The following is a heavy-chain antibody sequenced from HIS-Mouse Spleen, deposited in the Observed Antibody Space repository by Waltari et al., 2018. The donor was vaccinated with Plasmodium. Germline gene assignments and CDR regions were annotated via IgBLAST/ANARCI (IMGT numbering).Heavy chain of an antibody. J-gene: IGHJ4*02. CDR3: ARDRRLAFDY. V-gene: IGHV3-30-3*01. CDR2: ISYDGSNK. Sequence: QVQLVESGGGVVQPGRSLRLSCAASGFTFNSYAMHWLRQAPGKGLEWVAVISYDGSNKYYADSVKGRFTISRDNSKNTLYLQMNSLRAEDTAVYYCARDRRLAFDYWGQGTLVTVSS. D-gene: IGHD2-15*01. CDR1: GFTFNSYA.